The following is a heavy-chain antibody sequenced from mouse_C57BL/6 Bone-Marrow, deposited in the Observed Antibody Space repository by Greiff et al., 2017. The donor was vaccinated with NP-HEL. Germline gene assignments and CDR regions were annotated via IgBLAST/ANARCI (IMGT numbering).Heavy chain of an antibody. CDR3: ARGAY. J-gene: IGHJ3*01. CDR1: GYEFSNYW. CDR2: IYPGDGDT. V-gene: IGHV1-80*01. Sequence: QVHVKQSGAELVKPGASVKISCKASGYEFSNYWMNWVKQRPGKGLEWIGQIYPGDGDTNFNGKFKDKATLTADKSSSIAYMQLSRLTSEDSAVYFCARGAYWGQGTLVTVSA.